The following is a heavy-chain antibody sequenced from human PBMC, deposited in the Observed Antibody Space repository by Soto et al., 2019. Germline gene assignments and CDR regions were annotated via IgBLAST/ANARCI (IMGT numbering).Heavy chain of an antibody. Sequence: ASVKVSCKASGYTFTNYYMHWVRQAPGQGLEWIGRIIPSGGSTHYAQKFQDRVIMTRDTSTNTVDMELNSLRSEDSAVDYCARGGPELATIGSFDYWGQGTLVTVSS. V-gene: IGHV1-46*01. CDR3: ARGGPELATIGSFDY. J-gene: IGHJ4*02. D-gene: IGHD1-1*01. CDR1: GYTFTNYY. CDR2: IIPSGGST.